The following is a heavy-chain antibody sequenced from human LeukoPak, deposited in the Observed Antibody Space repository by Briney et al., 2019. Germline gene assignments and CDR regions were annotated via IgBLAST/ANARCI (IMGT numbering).Heavy chain of an antibody. D-gene: IGHD1-26*01. J-gene: IGHJ3*02. CDR3: ARDKWVAFDI. Sequence: GGSLTLSCAASGFTFSSFGMHWVRQTPGKGLEWLTFIHNDGITEYYADSVKGRFTISRDNSKNTVYLQMNSLRVEDTAVYYCARDKWVAFDIWGQGTMVTVSS. CDR2: IHNDGITE. V-gene: IGHV3-30*02. CDR1: GFTFSSFG.